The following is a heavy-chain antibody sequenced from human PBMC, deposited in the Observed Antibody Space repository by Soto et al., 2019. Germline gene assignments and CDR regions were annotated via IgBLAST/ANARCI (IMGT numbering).Heavy chain of an antibody. CDR3: ARGQQLEWFDP. CDR2: IYYSGST. V-gene: IGHV4-59*01. J-gene: IGHJ5*02. D-gene: IGHD6-13*01. Sequence: SETLRVTYTVSGGSISSYYWSWIRQPPGKGLEWIGYIYYSGSTNYNPSLKSRVTISVDTSKNQFSLKLSSVTAADTAVYYCARGQQLEWFDPWGQGTLVTVS. CDR1: GGSISSYY.